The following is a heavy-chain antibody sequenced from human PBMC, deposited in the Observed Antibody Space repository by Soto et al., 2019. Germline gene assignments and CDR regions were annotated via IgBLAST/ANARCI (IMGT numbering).Heavy chain of an antibody. V-gene: IGHV3-21*01. CDR1: GFPFSSYS. J-gene: IGHJ5*02. Sequence: GGSLRLSCAASGFPFSSYSMNWVRQAPGKGLEWVSSISSSSSYIYYADSVKGRFTISRDNAKNSLYLQMNSLRAEDTAVYYCARDRIAAYWFDPWGQGTLVTVSS. CDR2: ISSSSSYI. CDR3: ARDRIAAYWFDP. D-gene: IGHD6-6*01.